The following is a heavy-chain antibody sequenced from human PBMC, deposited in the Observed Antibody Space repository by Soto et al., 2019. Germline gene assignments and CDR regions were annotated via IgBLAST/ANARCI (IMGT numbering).Heavy chain of an antibody. D-gene: IGHD4-17*01. Sequence: QVQLVQSGAEVKKPGASVKVSCKASGYTFTSYGISWVRQAPGQGREWMGWISAYNGNTNYAQKLQGRVTMTTDTSTSTAYMELRSLRSDVTAVYYCARDSSPYGDYVGFDYWGQGTMVTVSS. CDR1: GYTFTSYG. CDR3: ARDSSPYGDYVGFDY. J-gene: IGHJ4*02. CDR2: ISAYNGNT. V-gene: IGHV1-18*01.